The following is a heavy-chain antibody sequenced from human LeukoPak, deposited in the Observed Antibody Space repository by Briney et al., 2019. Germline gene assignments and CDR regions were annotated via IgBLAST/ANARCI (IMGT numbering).Heavy chain of an antibody. V-gene: IGHV4-34*01. CDR1: GGSFSGYY. D-gene: IGHD3-16*01. Sequence: SETLSLTCAVYGGSFSGYYWSWIRQPPGKGLEWIGEINHSGSTNYNPSLKSRVTISVDTSKNQFSLKLYPVTAADTALYYCARGGGGDWGQGTLVTVSS. J-gene: IGHJ4*02. CDR2: INHSGST. CDR3: ARGGGGD.